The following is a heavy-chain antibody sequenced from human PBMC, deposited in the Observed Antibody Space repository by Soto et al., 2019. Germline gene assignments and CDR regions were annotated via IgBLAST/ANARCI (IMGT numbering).Heavy chain of an antibody. V-gene: IGHV3-33*01. CDR1: GLTFSSYG. J-gene: IGHJ3*02. CDR2: IWYDGSNK. CDR3: ARAVAGDAFDI. D-gene: IGHD6-19*01. Sequence: GGSLRLSCAASGLTFSSYGMHWVRQAPGKGLEWVAVIWYDGSNKYYADSVKGRFTISRDNSKNTLYLQMNSLRAEDTAVYYCARAVAGDAFDIWGQGTMVTVSS.